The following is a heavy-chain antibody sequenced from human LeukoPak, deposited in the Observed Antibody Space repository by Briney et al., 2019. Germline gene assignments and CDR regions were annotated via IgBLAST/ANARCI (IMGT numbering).Heavy chain of an antibody. CDR1: GFMFSDFA. J-gene: IGHJ4*02. V-gene: IGHV3-23*01. Sequence: PGGSLRLSCAASGFMFSDFAMSWVRQAPGKGLEWVSTIYYSGGNTYSADSVKGRFTISRDNAKNTLYLQMNSLRAEDTAVYYCAKGQGQAVVPRRFDNWGQGTLVTVSS. D-gene: IGHD2-2*01. CDR3: AKGQGQAVVPRRFDN. CDR2: IYYSGGNT.